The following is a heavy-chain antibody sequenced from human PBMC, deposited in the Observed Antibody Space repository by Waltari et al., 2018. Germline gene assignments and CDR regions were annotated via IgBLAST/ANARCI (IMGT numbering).Heavy chain of an antibody. CDR3: AAAYRSGWQYGMDV. D-gene: IGHD6-19*01. V-gene: IGHV3-53*02. CDR2: VYNDGRT. Sequence: EVQLVETGGGLVPPGGSLRLSCAASGFTVSSKFMTWVRQAPGKGLGWVSIVYNDGRTFYADSGKGRFTISRDNSKNTLYLQMDSLTDDDAAVYYCAAAYRSGWQYGMDVWGQGTTVTVSS. CDR1: GFTVSSKF. J-gene: IGHJ6*02.